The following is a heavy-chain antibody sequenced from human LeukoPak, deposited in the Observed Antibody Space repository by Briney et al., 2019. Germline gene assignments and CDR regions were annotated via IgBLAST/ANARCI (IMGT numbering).Heavy chain of an antibody. J-gene: IGHJ5*02. Sequence: GGSLRLSCAASGFAFSSYAIHWVRQGPGKGLEWVALVSYDGGSKYYADSVKGRFTISRDNAKNSLYLQMNSLRAEDTAVYYCARDSGIPTWGQGTLVTVSS. CDR1: GFAFSSYA. V-gene: IGHV3-30-3*01. CDR3: ARDSGIPT. D-gene: IGHD1-14*01. CDR2: VSYDGGSK.